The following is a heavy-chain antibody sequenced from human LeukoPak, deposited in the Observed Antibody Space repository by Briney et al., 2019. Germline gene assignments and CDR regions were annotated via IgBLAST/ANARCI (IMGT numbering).Heavy chain of an antibody. CDR1: GGSISSSY. Sequence: SETLSLTCTVSGGSISSSYWSWIRQPPGKGLEWIGYIYKNGSTNYNPSLKSRVTMSVDTSKNQFSLKLSSVTAADTAVYYCARDSGFGELAYWGQGTLVTVSS. D-gene: IGHD3-10*01. CDR3: ARDSGFGELAY. V-gene: IGHV4-59*12. CDR2: IYKNGST. J-gene: IGHJ4*02.